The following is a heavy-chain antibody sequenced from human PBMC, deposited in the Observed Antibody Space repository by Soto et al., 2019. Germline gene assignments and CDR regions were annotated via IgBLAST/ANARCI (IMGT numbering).Heavy chain of an antibody. CDR2: LYDVDGS. V-gene: IGHV3-53*01. CDR3: ATWHEREHAYDV. CDR1: GLTVSGKKY. J-gene: IGHJ3*01. Sequence: DVQLVESGGGLMQPGEYLRLYCAASGLTVSGKKYVAWVRQAPGKGLEWVSALYDVDGSYYSDSVKGRFTTSSDSSKTTVYLQMNDLRPADTAVYYCATWHEREHAYDVWGQGTTVTVAS. D-gene: IGHD1-1*01.